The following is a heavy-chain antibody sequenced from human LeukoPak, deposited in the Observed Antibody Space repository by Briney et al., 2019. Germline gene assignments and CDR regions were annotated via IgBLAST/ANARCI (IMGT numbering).Heavy chain of an antibody. Sequence: SETLSLACAVYGESFSAYFWNWIRQAPGKPLEYIGEINHRGSSHYNPSLKTRVTLSVDTSKNQFSLKLTSVTAADTAVYFCARGSSFDGYCSAGACDAGYYDSWGQGTPVTVSS. CDR1: GESFSAYF. CDR2: INHRGSS. CDR3: ARGSSFDGYCSAGACDAGYYDS. V-gene: IGHV4-34*01. J-gene: IGHJ4*02. D-gene: IGHD2-15*01.